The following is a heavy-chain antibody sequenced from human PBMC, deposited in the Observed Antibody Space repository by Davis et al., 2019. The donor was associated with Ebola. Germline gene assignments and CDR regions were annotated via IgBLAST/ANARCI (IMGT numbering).Heavy chain of an antibody. Sequence: PGGSLRLSCAASGFTFSSYWMHWVRQGPGKGLVWVSRIKTDGSSTNYADSVKGRFTISRDNAKNTLYLHMNSLRAEDTAVYYCARKLITGLWYYYYGMDVWGQGTTVTVSS. D-gene: IGHD2-8*01. CDR3: ARKLITGLWYYYYGMDV. CDR2: IKTDGSST. J-gene: IGHJ6*02. V-gene: IGHV3-74*01. CDR1: GFTFSSYW.